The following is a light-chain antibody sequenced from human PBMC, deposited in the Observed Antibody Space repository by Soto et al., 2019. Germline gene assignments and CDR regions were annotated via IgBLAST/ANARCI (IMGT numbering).Light chain of an antibody. Sequence: QSVLTQPPSASGTPGQRVTISCSGSSSNIGSNTVNWYQQLPGTAPKLLIYNNYYRPSGVTDRISASKSGTSASLAISGLQSDDEADYYCAAWDDSLNGPVFGGGTKLTLL. CDR2: NNY. CDR1: SSNIGSNT. J-gene: IGLJ3*02. V-gene: IGLV1-44*01. CDR3: AAWDDSLNGPV.